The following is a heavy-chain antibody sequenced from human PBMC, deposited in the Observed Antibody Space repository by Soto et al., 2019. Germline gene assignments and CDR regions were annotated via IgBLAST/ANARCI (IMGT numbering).Heavy chain of an antibody. CDR3: ARSFYYGGGGYIGIPAWFDL. V-gene: IGHV3-53*01. Sequence: GGSLRLSCAASGFSVSTYYMSWVRQAPGKGLEWVSVIYTGYSTYYADSVKGRFTLSRDNSKNTVYLQMNSLRAEDTAVYYCARSFYYGGGGYIGIPAWFDLWGQGTLVTVSS. CDR2: IYTGYST. D-gene: IGHD3-22*01. CDR1: GFSVSTYY. J-gene: IGHJ5*02.